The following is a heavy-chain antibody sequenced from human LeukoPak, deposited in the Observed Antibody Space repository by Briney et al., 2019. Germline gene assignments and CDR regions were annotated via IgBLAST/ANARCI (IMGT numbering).Heavy chain of an antibody. CDR1: GYTFTTYG. Sequence: GASVKVSCKASGYTFTTYGISWVRQAHGQGLEWMGWISAYNDNTKYAQNLQGRVTMTTDTSTSTAYMELRSLRSDDTAAYYCARDRDSGSYFGSFDYWGQGTLVTVSS. D-gene: IGHD1-26*01. J-gene: IGHJ4*02. V-gene: IGHV1-18*01. CDR2: ISAYNDNT. CDR3: ARDRDSGSYFGSFDY.